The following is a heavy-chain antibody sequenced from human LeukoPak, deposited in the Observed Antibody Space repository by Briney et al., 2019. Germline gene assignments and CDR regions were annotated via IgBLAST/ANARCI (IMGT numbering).Heavy chain of an antibody. D-gene: IGHD2-2*01. CDR3: ARDQKMPDYYMDV. CDR2: ISSSSSTI. J-gene: IGHJ6*03. Sequence: GGSLRLSCAASGFTFSSYSMNWVRQAPGKGLEWVSYISSSSSTIYYADSVKGRFTISRDNAKNSPYLQMNSLRDEDTAVYYCARDQKMPDYYMDVWGKGTTVTVSS. V-gene: IGHV3-48*02. CDR1: GFTFSSYS.